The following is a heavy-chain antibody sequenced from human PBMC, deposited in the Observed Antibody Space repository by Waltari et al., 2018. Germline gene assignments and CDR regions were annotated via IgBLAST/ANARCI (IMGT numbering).Heavy chain of an antibody. CDR2: INPNSGGT. J-gene: IGHJ3*02. V-gene: IGHV1-2*02. Sequence: QVQLVQSGAEVKKPGASVKVSCKASGYTFTGYYMHWVRQAPGQGLEWMGWINPNSGGTNYAQKFQGRVTMTRDTSISTAYMELSRLRSDDTAVYYCAREYRATVKGLWAFDIWGQGTMVTVSS. CDR3: AREYRATVKGLWAFDI. CDR1: GYTFTGYY. D-gene: IGHD4-4*01.